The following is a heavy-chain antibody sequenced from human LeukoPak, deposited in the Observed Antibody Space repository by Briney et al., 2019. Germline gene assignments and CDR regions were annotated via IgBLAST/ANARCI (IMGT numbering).Heavy chain of an antibody. V-gene: IGHV3-53*01. CDR3: ARDVASPFGAGDKGGF. Sequence: PGGSLRLSCAASGFTVSSNYMSWVRQAPGKGLEWVSIINIDGNTYYADSVKGRFTISRDNSKNTLSPQMSSLRDEDTAVYYWARDVASPFGAGDKGGFWGQGTLVTVSS. J-gene: IGHJ4*02. D-gene: IGHD3-16*01. CDR2: INIDGNT. CDR1: GFTVSSNY.